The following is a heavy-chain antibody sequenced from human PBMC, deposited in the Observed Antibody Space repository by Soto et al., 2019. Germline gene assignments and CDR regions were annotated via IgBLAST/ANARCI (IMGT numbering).Heavy chain of an antibody. CDR1: GGSISSSSYY. Sequence: SETLSLTCTVSGGSISSSSYYWGWIRQPPGKGLEWIGSIYYSGSTYYNPSLKSRVTISVDTSKNQFSLKLSSVTAADTAVYYCARRFGIAAHWFDPWGQGTLVTVSS. CDR3: ARRFGIAAHWFDP. J-gene: IGHJ5*02. V-gene: IGHV4-39*01. D-gene: IGHD6-6*01. CDR2: IYYSGST.